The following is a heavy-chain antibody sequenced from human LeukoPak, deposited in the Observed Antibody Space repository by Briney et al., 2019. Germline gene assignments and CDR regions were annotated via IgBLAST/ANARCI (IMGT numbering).Heavy chain of an antibody. Sequence: GESLKISCKGSGYSFTSYWIGWVRQMPGKGLEWMGIIYPGDSDTRYSPSFQGQVTISADKSISTAYLQWSSLKASDTAMYYCAGLDYDSSSYYSYYYYYGMDVWGQGTTVTVSS. CDR3: AGLDYDSSSYYSYYYYYGMDV. CDR1: GYSFTSYW. CDR2: IYPGDSDT. D-gene: IGHD3-22*01. J-gene: IGHJ6*02. V-gene: IGHV5-51*01.